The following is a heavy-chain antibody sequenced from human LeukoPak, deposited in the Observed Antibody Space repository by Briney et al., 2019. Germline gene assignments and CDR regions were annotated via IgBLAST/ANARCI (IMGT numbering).Heavy chain of an antibody. CDR3: ARLPRRMVRGVIKYWYFDL. Sequence: PSETLSLTCAVYGGSFSGYYWSWIRQPPGKGLEWIGEINHSGSTNYNPSLKSRVTISVDTSKNQFSLKLSSVTAADTAAYYCARLPRRMVRGVIKYWYFDLWGRGTLVTVSS. D-gene: IGHD3-10*01. V-gene: IGHV4-34*01. J-gene: IGHJ2*01. CDR2: INHSGST. CDR1: GGSFSGYY.